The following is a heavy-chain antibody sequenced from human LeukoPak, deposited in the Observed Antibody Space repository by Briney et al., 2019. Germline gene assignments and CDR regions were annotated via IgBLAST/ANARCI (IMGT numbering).Heavy chain of an antibody. CDR1: GFTFSDSA. V-gene: IGHV3-7*01. Sequence: PGGSLRLSCAASGFTFSDSAMHWVRQASGKGLEWVANIKQDGSEKYYVDSVKGRFTISRDNAKNSLYLQMNSLRAEDTAVYYCARETFYCSSTSCYDEAFDYWGQGTLVTVSS. CDR3: ARETFYCSSTSCYDEAFDY. D-gene: IGHD2-2*01. CDR2: IKQDGSEK. J-gene: IGHJ4*02.